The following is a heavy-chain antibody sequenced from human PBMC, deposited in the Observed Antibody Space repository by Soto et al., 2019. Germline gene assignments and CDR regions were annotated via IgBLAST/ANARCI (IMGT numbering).Heavy chain of an antibody. CDR1: GGSISSYY. D-gene: IGHD6-13*01. CDR3: ARWSSSWFYMDV. V-gene: IGHV4-59*01. J-gene: IGHJ6*03. Sequence: SETLSLTCTVSGGSISSYYWSWIRQPPGKGLEWIGYIYYSGSTNYNPSLKSRVTISVDTSKNQFSLKLSSVTAADTAVYYCARWSSSWFYMDVWGKGTTVTVSS. CDR2: IYYSGST.